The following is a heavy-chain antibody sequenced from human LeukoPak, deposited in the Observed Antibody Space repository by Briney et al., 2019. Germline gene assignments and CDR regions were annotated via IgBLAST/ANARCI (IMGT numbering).Heavy chain of an antibody. CDR1: GFSFSSYG. Sequence: GGSLRLSCAGSGFSFSSYGMHWVRQAPGKGLEWMAFIRSDGSNKYYADSVKGRFTISRDNSKNTLYLQMNSLRAEDTALYYCAKDYGPLSSYWGQGTLVTVSS. V-gene: IGHV3-30*02. J-gene: IGHJ4*02. CDR3: AKDYGPLSSY. D-gene: IGHD4-17*01. CDR2: IRSDGSNK.